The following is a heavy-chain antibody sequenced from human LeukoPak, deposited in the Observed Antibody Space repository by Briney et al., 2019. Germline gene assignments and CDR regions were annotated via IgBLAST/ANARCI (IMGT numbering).Heavy chain of an antibody. CDR1: GFTFSSNG. J-gene: IGHJ4*02. V-gene: IGHV3-30*02. CDR2: IQNDGNNK. CDR3: ARDWGTSSLYLVN. D-gene: IGHD6-6*01. Sequence: GGSLRLSCAASGFTFSSNGMYWVRQAPGKGLECVAFIQNDGNNKKYADSVKGRFTISRDNSKNTLYLQMNSLRAEDTAVYYCARDWGTSSLYLVNWGQGTLVTVSS.